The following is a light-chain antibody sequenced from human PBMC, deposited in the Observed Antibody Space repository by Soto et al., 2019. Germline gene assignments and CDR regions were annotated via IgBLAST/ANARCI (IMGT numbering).Light chain of an antibody. CDR1: QGISSA. CDR2: DAS. Sequence: AIQLTQSPSSLPASVGDRVTITCRASQGISSALAWYQQKPGKAPKLLIYDASSLESGVPSRFSGSGSGTDFTLTISSLQPEDFATYYCQQFNSYPPYTFGQGTKLEIK. V-gene: IGKV1-13*02. CDR3: QQFNSYPPYT. J-gene: IGKJ2*01.